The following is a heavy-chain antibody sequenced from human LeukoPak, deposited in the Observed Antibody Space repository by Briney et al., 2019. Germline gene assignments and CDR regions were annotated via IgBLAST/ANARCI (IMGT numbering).Heavy chain of an antibody. V-gene: IGHV4-39*01. J-gene: IGHJ3*02. CDR2: IYYSGST. CDR1: GGSISSSSYY. D-gene: IGHD6-19*01. Sequence: SETLSLTCTVSGGSISSSSYYWGWIRQPPGKELEWIGSIYYSGSTYYNPSLKSRVTISVDTSKNQFSLKLSSVTAADTAVYYCAADSSALFDIWGQGTMVTVSS. CDR3: AADSSALFDI.